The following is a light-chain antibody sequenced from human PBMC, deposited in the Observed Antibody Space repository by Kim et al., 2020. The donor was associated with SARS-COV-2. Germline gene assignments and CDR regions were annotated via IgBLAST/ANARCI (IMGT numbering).Light chain of an antibody. CDR1: VLSKKY. CDR3: YSAADNNRV. Sequence: SYELTQPSSVSVSPGQTARITCSGDVLSKKYARWFQQKPGQAPVLVIHKDTERPSGIPERFSGSSSGTTVTLTISGAQVEDEADYYCYSAADNNRVFGGGTQLTVL. J-gene: IGLJ3*02. CDR2: KDT. V-gene: IGLV3-27*01.